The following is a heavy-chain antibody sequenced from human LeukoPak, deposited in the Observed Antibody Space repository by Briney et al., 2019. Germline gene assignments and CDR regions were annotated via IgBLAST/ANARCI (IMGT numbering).Heavy chain of an antibody. J-gene: IGHJ5*02. D-gene: IGHD1-1*01. CDR3: ARDGLQTRYSWNDEGRKNWLDP. Sequence: GASVKVSCTASGVTFSGYYMNWVRQAPGQGLEWMGIINPSDGSTRYAQKLQGRVTMTGHTSTSTVYMELSSLRSDDTAVYYSARDGLQTRYSWNDEGRKNWLDPWGQETLVTVSS. CDR1: GVTFSGYY. CDR2: INPSDGST. V-gene: IGHV1-46*01.